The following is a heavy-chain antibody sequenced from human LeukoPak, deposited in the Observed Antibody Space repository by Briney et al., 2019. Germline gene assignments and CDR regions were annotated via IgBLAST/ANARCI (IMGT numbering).Heavy chain of an antibody. Sequence: PGGSLRLSCAASGFTFSSHGMHWVRQAPGKGLEWVAVIWYDGSKKYHADSVKGRFTISRDNSKNTLYLQMNSLRAEDTAVYYCARHRYCTNGVCYLVPRAFDPWGQGTLVTVSS. D-gene: IGHD2-8*01. CDR3: ARHRYCTNGVCYLVPRAFDP. CDR2: IWYDGSKK. V-gene: IGHV3-33*01. CDR1: GFTFSSHG. J-gene: IGHJ5*02.